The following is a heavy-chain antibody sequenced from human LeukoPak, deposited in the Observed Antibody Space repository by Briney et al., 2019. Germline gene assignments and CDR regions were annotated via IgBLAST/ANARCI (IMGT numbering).Heavy chain of an antibody. V-gene: IGHV1-2*02. Sequence: ASVKVSCKASGYTFTGYYMHWVRQAPGQGLEWMRWINPNSGGTNYAQKFQGRVTMTRDTSISTAYMELSRLRSDDTAVYYCARDLRYYDSSGYLDVAYFDYWGQGTLVTVSS. D-gene: IGHD3-22*01. CDR1: GYTFTGYY. CDR2: INPNSGGT. CDR3: ARDLRYYDSSGYLDVAYFDY. J-gene: IGHJ4*02.